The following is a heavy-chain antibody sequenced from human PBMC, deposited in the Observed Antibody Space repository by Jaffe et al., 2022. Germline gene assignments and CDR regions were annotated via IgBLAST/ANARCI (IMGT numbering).Heavy chain of an antibody. CDR2: INAGNANT. J-gene: IGHJ4*02. Sequence: QVQLVQSGAEVKKPGASVKLSCKAYGYTFPSYAMHWVRQAPGQRLEWMGWINAGNANTQYSQKFQGRVTIIRDTSASTAYMELSSLRSEDTAVYYCARGGESPGIWGYFDYWGQGTLVTVSS. D-gene: IGHD2-15*01. V-gene: IGHV1-3*01. CDR3: ARGGESPGIWGYFDY. CDR1: GYTFPSYA.